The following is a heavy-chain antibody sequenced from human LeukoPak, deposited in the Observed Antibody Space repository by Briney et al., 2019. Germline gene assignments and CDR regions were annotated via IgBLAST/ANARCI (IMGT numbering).Heavy chain of an antibody. CDR3: ARDPNGDYIGAFDFQR. J-gene: IGHJ1*01. V-gene: IGHV3-23*01. D-gene: IGHD4-17*01. CDR2: ISGIST. CDR1: GFTFSNYA. Sequence: GGSLRLSCAASGFTFSNYALTWVRQAPGRGLEWVSSISGISTYYAHSVKGRFSVSRDNYKNKLYLQMSSLRAEDTAVYYCARDPNGDYIGAFDFQRWGQGTLVTASS.